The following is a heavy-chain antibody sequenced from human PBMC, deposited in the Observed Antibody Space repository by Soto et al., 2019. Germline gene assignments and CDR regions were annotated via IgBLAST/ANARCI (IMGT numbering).Heavy chain of an antibody. CDR3: ARARWGIDY. J-gene: IGHJ4*02. CDR1: GGSFSGYY. Sequence: SETLSLTCAVYGGSFSGYYWSWIRQPPGKGLEWIGEINHSGSTNYNPSLKSRVTISVDTSKNQFSLKLSSVSAADTAVYYCARARWGIDYWGQGTLVTSPQ. D-gene: IGHD7-27*01. V-gene: IGHV4-34*01. CDR2: INHSGST.